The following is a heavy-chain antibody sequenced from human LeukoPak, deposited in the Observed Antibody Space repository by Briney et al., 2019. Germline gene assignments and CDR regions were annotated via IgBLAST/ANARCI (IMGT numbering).Heavy chain of an antibody. CDR1: GFTFSSYW. V-gene: IGHV3-74*01. CDR2: INSDGSST. CDR3: ARPTNIVATIESWFDP. D-gene: IGHD5-12*01. Sequence: GGSLRLSCAASGFTFSSYWMHWVRQAPGKGLVWVSRINSDGSSTSYADSVKGRFTISRDNAKNTLYLQMNNLRAEDTAVYYCARPTNIVATIESWFDPWGQGTLVTVSS. J-gene: IGHJ5*02.